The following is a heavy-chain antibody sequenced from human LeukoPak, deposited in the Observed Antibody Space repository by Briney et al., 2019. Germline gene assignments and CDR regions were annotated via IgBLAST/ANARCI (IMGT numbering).Heavy chain of an antibody. J-gene: IGHJ6*03. Sequence: PGGSPRLSCAASGFTFSDYYMSWIRQAPGKGLEWVSYISSSGSTIYYADSVKGRFTISRDNAKNSLYLQMNSLRAEDTAVYYCASYGDYYYYYMDVWGKGTTVTVSS. CDR2: ISSSGSTI. D-gene: IGHD4-17*01. CDR1: GFTFSDYY. V-gene: IGHV3-11*01. CDR3: ASYGDYYYYYMDV.